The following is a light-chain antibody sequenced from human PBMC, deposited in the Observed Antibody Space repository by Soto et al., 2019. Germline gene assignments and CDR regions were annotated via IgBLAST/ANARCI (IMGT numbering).Light chain of an antibody. CDR3: MQSLQTPLT. Sequence: DIVMTQSPLSLPVTPGEPASISCRSSQSLLESNGYNCLEWYLQKPGQSPQLLIYLGSNRASGVPVRFSGSGSGTDFTLKISRVEAEDVGVYYCMQSLQTPLTFGQGTKVEIK. CDR1: QSLLESNGYNC. CDR2: LGS. V-gene: IGKV2-28*01. J-gene: IGKJ1*01.